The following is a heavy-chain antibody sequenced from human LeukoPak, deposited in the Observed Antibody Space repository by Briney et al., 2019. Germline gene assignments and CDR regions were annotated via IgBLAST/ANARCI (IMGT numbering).Heavy chain of an antibody. CDR3: ATGRGLLWFGESYFDY. D-gene: IGHD3-10*01. CDR2: MNPNSGNT. Sequence: ASVKVSCKASGYTFSSYDINWVRQATGQGLEWMGWMNPNSGNTAYAQKFQGRVTMTEDTSTDTAYMELSSLRSEDTAVYYCATGRGLLWFGESYFDYWGQGTLVTVSS. CDR1: GYTFSSYD. J-gene: IGHJ4*02. V-gene: IGHV1-8*02.